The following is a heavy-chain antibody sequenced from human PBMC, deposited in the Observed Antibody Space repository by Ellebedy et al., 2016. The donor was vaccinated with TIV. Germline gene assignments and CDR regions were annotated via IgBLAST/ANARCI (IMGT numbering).Heavy chain of an antibody. J-gene: IGHJ4*02. V-gene: IGHV3-48*03. CDR2: ISSSASAI. CDR3: ARDFGFGMGIGY. Sequence: PGGSLRLSCAASGFAFRSYEMYWVRQAPGKGLEWISYISSSASAIYYADPVKGRFTISRDNARNSLYLQMNSLRVEDTAVYYCARDFGFGMGIGYWGQGTLVTVSS. CDR1: GFAFRSYE. D-gene: IGHD1-14*01.